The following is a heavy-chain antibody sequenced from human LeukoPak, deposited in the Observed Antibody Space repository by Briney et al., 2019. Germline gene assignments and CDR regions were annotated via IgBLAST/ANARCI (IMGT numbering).Heavy chain of an antibody. Sequence: ETLSLTCAVYGGSFSGYYWSWVRQAPGKGLEWVSAISGSGGSTYYADSVKGRFTISRDNSKNTLYLQMNSLRAEDTAVYYCAKVGMATTPFDYWGQGTLVTVSS. CDR3: AKVGMATTPFDY. D-gene: IGHD5-24*01. V-gene: IGHV3-23*01. CDR1: GGSFSGYY. CDR2: ISGSGGST. J-gene: IGHJ4*02.